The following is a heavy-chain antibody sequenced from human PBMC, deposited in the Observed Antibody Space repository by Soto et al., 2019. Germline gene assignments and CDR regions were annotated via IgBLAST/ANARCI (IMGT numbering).Heavy chain of an antibody. J-gene: IGHJ4*02. D-gene: IGHD1-26*01. V-gene: IGHV1-69*12. CDR3: ASFKWERGGD. CDR1: GGTFSSYA. Sequence: QVQLVQSGAEVKKPGSSVKVSCKASGGTFSSYAISWVRQAPGQGLEWMGGIIPISGTANYAQKCQGRVTIXGDESTSTAYMELSSLRSEDTAVYYCASFKWERGGDWGQGTLVTVSS. CDR2: IIPISGTA.